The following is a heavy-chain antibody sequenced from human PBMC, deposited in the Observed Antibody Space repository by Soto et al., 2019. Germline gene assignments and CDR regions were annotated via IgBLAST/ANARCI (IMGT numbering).Heavy chain of an antibody. CDR1: GFTFDDYT. CDR2: ISWDGGST. V-gene: IGHV3-43*01. D-gene: IGHD6-6*01. J-gene: IGHJ6*02. Sequence: SLRLSCAASGFTFDDYTMHWVRQAPGKGLEWVSLISWDGGSTYYADSVKGRFTISRDNSKNSLYLQMNSLRTEDTALYYCAKGSSSSRNYYYGMDVWGQGTTVTVSS. CDR3: AKGSSSSRNYYYGMDV.